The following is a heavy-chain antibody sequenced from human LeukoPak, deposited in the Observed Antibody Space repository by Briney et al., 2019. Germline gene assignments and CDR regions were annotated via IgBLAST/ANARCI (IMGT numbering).Heavy chain of an antibody. CDR3: ARLITGTTTAFDI. D-gene: IGHD1-7*01. CDR2: IHHTGST. V-gene: IGHV4-39*07. Sequence: SETLFLTCSVSGGSISISNYYWGWIRQPPGRGLEWIGTIHHTGSTYYNPSLRSRVTVSVDTSNNQFSLKVTSVTAADTAVYYCARLITGTTTAFDIWGQGTMVTVSS. J-gene: IGHJ3*02. CDR1: GGSISISNYY.